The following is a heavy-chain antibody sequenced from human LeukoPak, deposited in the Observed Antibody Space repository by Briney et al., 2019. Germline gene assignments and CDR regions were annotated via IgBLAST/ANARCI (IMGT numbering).Heavy chain of an antibody. CDR3: ASDRTPYCGGDCYFDY. CDR1: GFTFSSYL. Sequence: GGSLRLSCAASGFTFSSYLMSWVRQAPGKGLEWVANIKQDGSEKYYVDSVKGRFTISRDNAKNSLYLQMNSLRAEDTAVYYCASDRTPYCGGDCYFDYGGQGTLVTVSS. J-gene: IGHJ4*02. V-gene: IGHV3-7*01. D-gene: IGHD2-21*02. CDR2: IKQDGSEK.